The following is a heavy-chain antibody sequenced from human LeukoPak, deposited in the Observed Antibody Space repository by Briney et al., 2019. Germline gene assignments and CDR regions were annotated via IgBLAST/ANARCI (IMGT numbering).Heavy chain of an antibody. CDR1: GGSISNYY. CDR2: IYYSGST. Sequence: SETLSLTCTLSGGSISNYYWSWIRQPPGKGLEWIGYIYYSGSTNYNPSLKSRVTISVDTSKNQFSLNLSSVTAADTAVYYCARDLLSTAGYFDYWGQGTLVTVSS. V-gene: IGHV4-59*01. CDR3: ARDLLSTAGYFDY. J-gene: IGHJ4*02. D-gene: IGHD6-19*01.